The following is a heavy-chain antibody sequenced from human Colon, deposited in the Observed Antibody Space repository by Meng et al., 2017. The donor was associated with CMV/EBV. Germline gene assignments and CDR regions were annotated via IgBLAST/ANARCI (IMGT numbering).Heavy chain of an antibody. D-gene: IGHD3-3*01. CDR1: GFTFSSYS. Sequence: GESLKISCAACGFTFSSYSMNWVRQAPGKGLEWVSSISSSSSYIYYADSVKGRFTISRDNAKNSLYLQMNSLRAEDTAVYYCARSWSGYTYYFDYWGQGTLVTVSS. CDR2: ISSSSSYI. J-gene: IGHJ4*02. V-gene: IGHV3-21*01. CDR3: ARSWSGYTYYFDY.